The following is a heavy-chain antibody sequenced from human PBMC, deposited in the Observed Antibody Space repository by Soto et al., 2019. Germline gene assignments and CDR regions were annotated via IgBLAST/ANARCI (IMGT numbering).Heavy chain of an antibody. CDR1: GYSFITYG. CDR3: ARGPTDYNDNSGNYFLDY. J-gene: IGHJ4*02. Sequence: QVQLVQSGAEVKKPGASVKVSCKVSGYSFITYGVSWVRQAPGQGLDWMGWISTYNGNTKYAERLQGRVNMTTETTTSTAYMELRSLRSDDTAVYYCARGPTDYNDNSGNYFLDYWGQGTLVTVSS. CDR2: ISTYNGNT. V-gene: IGHV1-18*01. D-gene: IGHD3-22*01.